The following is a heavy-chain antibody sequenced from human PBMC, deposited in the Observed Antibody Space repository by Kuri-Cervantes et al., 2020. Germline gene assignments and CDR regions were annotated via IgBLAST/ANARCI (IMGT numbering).Heavy chain of an antibody. CDR2: INHSGST. D-gene: IGHD4-17*01. V-gene: IGHV4-38-2*02. J-gene: IGHJ6*02. CDR1: GYSISSGYY. Sequence: GSLRLSCTVSGYSISSGYYWGWIRQPPGKGLEWIGEINHSGSTNYNPSLKSRVTISVDTSKNQFSLKLSSVTAADTAVYYCARDYGLPLGRPGYYYYGMDVWGQGTTVTVSS. CDR3: ARDYGLPLGRPGYYYYGMDV.